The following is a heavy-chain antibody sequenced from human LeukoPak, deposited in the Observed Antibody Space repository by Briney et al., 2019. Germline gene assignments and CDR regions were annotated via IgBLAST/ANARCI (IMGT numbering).Heavy chain of an antibody. CDR1: GFTFSSYS. CDR2: ISSSSNYI. D-gene: IGHD1-26*01. Sequence: GGSLRLSCAASGFTFSSYSMNWVRQAPGKGLEWVSSISSSSNYIYYADSVKGRFTISRDNAKNSLYLQMNSLRAEDTAVYYCARDGIVGAGYWGQGTLVTVSS. V-gene: IGHV3-21*01. CDR3: ARDGIVGAGY. J-gene: IGHJ4*02.